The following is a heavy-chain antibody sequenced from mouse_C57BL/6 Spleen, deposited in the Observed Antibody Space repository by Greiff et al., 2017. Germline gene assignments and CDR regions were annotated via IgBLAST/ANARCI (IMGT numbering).Heavy chain of an antibody. CDR3: ARFYVDY. Sequence: VQLVESGAELARPGASVKMSCTASGYTFTSYTMHWVKQRPGHGLEWIGYINPSSGYTKYNQKFKDKATLTADKSSSTAYMQLSSLTSEDSAVYYCARFYVDYWGQGTTLTVSS. CDR2: INPSSGYT. J-gene: IGHJ2*01. V-gene: IGHV1-4*01. CDR1: GYTFTSYT.